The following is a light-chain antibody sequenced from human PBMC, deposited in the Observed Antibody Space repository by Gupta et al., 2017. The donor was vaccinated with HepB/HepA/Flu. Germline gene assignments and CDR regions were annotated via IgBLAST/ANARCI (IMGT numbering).Light chain of an antibody. Sequence: EIELTQSPGTLSLSPGERATLSCRASQSVSLNYLAWYQQKPGQAPRLLLYGASSRATGIPDRFTGSGSGTDFTLTISRLEPEDFAVYYCQQFGSSPQTFGQGTKVEIK. V-gene: IGKV3-20*01. CDR2: GAS. J-gene: IGKJ1*01. CDR3: QQFGSSPQT. CDR1: QSVSLNY.